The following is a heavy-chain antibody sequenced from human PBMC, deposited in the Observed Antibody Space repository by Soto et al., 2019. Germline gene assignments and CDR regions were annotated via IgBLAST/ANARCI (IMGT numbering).Heavy chain of an antibody. Sequence: PSETLSLTCTVSGVSISNSSYYWGWIRRPPGKGLEWIGTIYYSGITYYNPSLKSRVTISVDTSKNQFSLKASDTAIYYCARRHYDLLTGQRYHLDFWGPGTLVTVSS. D-gene: IGHD3-9*01. CDR3: ARRHYDLLTGQRYHLDF. CDR2: IYYSGIT. V-gene: IGHV4-39*07. J-gene: IGHJ4*02. CDR1: GVSISNSSYY.